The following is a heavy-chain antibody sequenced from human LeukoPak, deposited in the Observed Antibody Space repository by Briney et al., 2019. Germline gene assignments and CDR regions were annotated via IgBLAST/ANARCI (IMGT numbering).Heavy chain of an antibody. J-gene: IGHJ4*02. CDR2: IYIIGST. V-gene: IGHV4-4*07. Sequence: SETLSLTCTVSGDSISNYYWSWIRQPAGKGLEWIGRIYIIGSTDYNPSLKRRVSMSLDTSKNQFSLKLSSVTAADTAVYYCASLWEPLGGWGQGTLVTVSS. CDR1: GDSISNYY. D-gene: IGHD1-26*01. CDR3: ASLWEPLGG.